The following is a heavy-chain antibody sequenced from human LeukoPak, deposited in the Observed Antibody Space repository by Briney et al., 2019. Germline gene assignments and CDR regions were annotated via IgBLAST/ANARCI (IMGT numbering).Heavy chain of an antibody. J-gene: IGHJ4*02. Sequence: GGSLRLSCAASGFTFSSYSMHWVRQAPGKGLEWVAFIRYDGSNKYYADSVKGRFTVSRDNAKNSLFLQMNGLRAEDTAIYYCARERIYGDYFDYWGQGALVTVSS. D-gene: IGHD4-17*01. CDR3: ARERIYGDYFDY. CDR1: GFTFSSYS. V-gene: IGHV3-30*02. CDR2: IRYDGSNK.